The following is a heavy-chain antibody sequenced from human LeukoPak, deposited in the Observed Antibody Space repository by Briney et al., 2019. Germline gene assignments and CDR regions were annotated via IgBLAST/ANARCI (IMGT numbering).Heavy chain of an antibody. CDR1: GFTFSSYW. CDR2: INSDGSSM. Sequence: PGGSLRLCCAASGFTFSSYWMHWVRQPPGKGLVWVSRINSDGSSMSYADSVKGRFTISRDNAKNTLYLQMNSLRAEDTAVYYCAGVFSSEGSYYNLWGQGSLVTVSS. V-gene: IGHV3-74*01. J-gene: IGHJ4*02. D-gene: IGHD3-10*01. CDR3: AGVFSSEGSYYNL.